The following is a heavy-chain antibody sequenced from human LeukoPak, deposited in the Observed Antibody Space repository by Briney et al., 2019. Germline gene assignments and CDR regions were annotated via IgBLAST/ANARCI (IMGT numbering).Heavy chain of an antibody. V-gene: IGHV3-33*01. D-gene: IGHD3-10*01. CDR1: GFTFRSHA. CDR2: IWYEGSNK. J-gene: IGHJ3*02. Sequence: GGSLRLSCVASGFTFRSHAMHWVRQAPGKGLGGVAVIWYEGSNKYYAESVRGRFTISRYNSKNTLYVQMNSLRVEDTAVYYCARDLGYYGSGSAFDIWGQGTMVTVSS. CDR3: ARDLGYYGSGSAFDI.